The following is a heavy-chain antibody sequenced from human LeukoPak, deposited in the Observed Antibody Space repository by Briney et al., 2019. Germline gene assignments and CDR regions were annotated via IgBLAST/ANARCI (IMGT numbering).Heavy chain of an antibody. Sequence: SETLSLTCTVSGGSVTTDYWSWIRQPPGKGLEWIGYISYTGSTNYNPSLKSRGTMSVDTSKNQFSLKLNSVTAADTAVYYCARVGDWNDLVYWGQGTLVTVSS. CDR3: ARVGDWNDLVY. V-gene: IGHV4-59*02. CDR1: GGSVTTDY. D-gene: IGHD1-1*01. CDR2: ISYTGST. J-gene: IGHJ4*02.